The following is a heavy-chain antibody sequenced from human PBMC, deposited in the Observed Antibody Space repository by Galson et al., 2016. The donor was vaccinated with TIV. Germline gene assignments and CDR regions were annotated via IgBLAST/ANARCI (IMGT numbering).Heavy chain of an antibody. CDR3: ARENGAYGPGSKNYYHYYMDV. CDR1: GGSISNYY. D-gene: IGHD2-8*01. V-gene: IGHV4-59*01. Sequence: ETLSLTCSVSGGSISNYYWNWIRQPPGKGLEWIGHIYYSGSTSYNPSLKSRVTISVDTSENQFSLKLSSAIAADTAVYYCARENGAYGPGSKNYYHYYMDVWGKGSTVTVSS. CDR2: IYYSGST. J-gene: IGHJ6*03.